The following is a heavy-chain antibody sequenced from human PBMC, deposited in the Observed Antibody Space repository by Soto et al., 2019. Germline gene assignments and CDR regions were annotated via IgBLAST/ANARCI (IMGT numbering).Heavy chain of an antibody. CDR1: GFTFSSYS. J-gene: IGHJ4*02. D-gene: IGHD5-12*01. CDR2: ISSSSSYI. Sequence: GGSLRLSCAASGFTFSSYSMNWVRQAPGKGLEWVSSISSSSSYIYYADSVKGRFTISRDNAKNSLYLQMNSLRAEDTAVYYCARDEDSGYDFLDYWGQGTLVTVSS. CDR3: ARDEDSGYDFLDY. V-gene: IGHV3-21*01.